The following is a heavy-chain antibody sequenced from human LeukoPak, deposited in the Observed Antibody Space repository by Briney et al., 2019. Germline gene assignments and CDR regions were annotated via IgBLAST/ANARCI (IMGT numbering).Heavy chain of an antibody. CDR1: GFTFSSYA. D-gene: IGHD2-2*01. CDR2: ISGSGGST. J-gene: IGHJ5*02. V-gene: IGHV3-23*01. Sequence: PGGSLRLSCVASGFTFSSYAMSWVRQAPGKGLEWVSAISGSGGSTYYADSVKGRFTISRDNSKNTLYLQMNSLRAEDTAVYYCAKLHIVVVPAANWFDPWGQGTLVTVSS. CDR3: AKLHIVVVPAANWFDP.